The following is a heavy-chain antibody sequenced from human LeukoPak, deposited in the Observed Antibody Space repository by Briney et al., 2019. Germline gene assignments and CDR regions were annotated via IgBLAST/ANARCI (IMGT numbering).Heavy chain of an antibody. CDR1: GGSISSSSYY. Sequence: PSETLSLTCTVSGGSISSSSYYWAWIRQPPGKELKWIGSIYYSGSTYYNPSLKSRVTVSVDTSKKQFSLKLNSVTAADTAVYYCAVHQPPGDPYGDYEIDWFDPWGQGTLVTVSS. CDR2: IYYSGST. CDR3: AVHQPPGDPYGDYEIDWFDP. D-gene: IGHD4-17*01. V-gene: IGHV4-39*07. J-gene: IGHJ5*02.